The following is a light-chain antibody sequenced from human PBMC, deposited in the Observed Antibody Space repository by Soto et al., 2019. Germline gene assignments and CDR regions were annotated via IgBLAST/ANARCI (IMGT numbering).Light chain of an antibody. V-gene: IGKV4-1*01. J-gene: IGKJ2*03. CDR2: WAF. CDR3: QQYYATPYS. CDR1: QSVLYSSNNKTC. Sequence: DIVMTQSPDSLVVSLGERATITCKSSQSVLYSSNNKTCLAWYQQKPGQSPKLLIYWAFSRESGVPDRFSGSGSGTDFTLTISSLQAEDVAVYYCQQYYATPYSFGQGTKLEI.